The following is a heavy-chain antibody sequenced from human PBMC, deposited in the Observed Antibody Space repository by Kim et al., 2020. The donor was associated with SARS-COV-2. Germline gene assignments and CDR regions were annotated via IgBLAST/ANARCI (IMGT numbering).Heavy chain of an antibody. J-gene: IGHJ4*02. D-gene: IGHD6-19*01. V-gene: IGHV3-74*01. CDR2: ISSDGSTT. CDR3: ARMGLSVTGTGGG. Sequence: GGSLRLSCAASGFTFSNYWMHWVRQAPGKGLVWVSHISSDGSTTNYADSVKGRFTISRDNAKNTLYLQMNSLRAEDTAVYYCARMGLSVTGTGGGWGQGTLVTFSS. CDR1: GFTFSNYW.